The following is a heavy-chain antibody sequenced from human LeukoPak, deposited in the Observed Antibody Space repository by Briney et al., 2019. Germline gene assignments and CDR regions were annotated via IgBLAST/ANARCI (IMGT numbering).Heavy chain of an antibody. D-gene: IGHD1-26*01. CDR1: GFTFSSYS. Sequence: GGSLRLSCAASGFTFSSYSMNWVRQAPGKGLEWVSSISSSSSYIYYADSVKGRFTISRDNAKNSLYLQMNSLRAEDTAVYYCARGTGLWELLRLVPVNYYGMDVWGQGTTVTVSS. CDR3: ARGTGLWELLRLVPVNYYGMDV. V-gene: IGHV3-21*01. J-gene: IGHJ6*02. CDR2: ISSSSSYI.